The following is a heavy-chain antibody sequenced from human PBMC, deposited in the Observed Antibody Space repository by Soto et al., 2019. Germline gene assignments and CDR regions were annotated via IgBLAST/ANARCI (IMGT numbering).Heavy chain of an antibody. D-gene: IGHD4-17*01. Sequence: QVQLVESGGGVVQPGRSLRLSCAASGFTFSSYAMHWVCQAPGKGLEWVAVISYDGSNKYYADSVKGRFTISRDNSKNTLYLQMNSLRAEDTAVYYCAREGGHYGDYFDYWGQGTLVTVSS. J-gene: IGHJ4*02. CDR3: AREGGHYGDYFDY. V-gene: IGHV3-30-3*01. CDR1: GFTFSSYA. CDR2: ISYDGSNK.